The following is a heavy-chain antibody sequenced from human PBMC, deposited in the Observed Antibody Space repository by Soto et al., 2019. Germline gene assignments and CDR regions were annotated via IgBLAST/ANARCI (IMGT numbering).Heavy chain of an antibody. D-gene: IGHD5-12*01. Sequence: SETLSLTCTVSGGSISRYYWSWIRQPPGKGLEWIGYIYHSGSTNYNPSLKSRVTISVDTSKNQFSLKLSSVTAADTAIYYCVRHTNGYNPFDHWGQGTLVTVSS. V-gene: IGHV4-59*08. CDR2: IYHSGST. CDR3: VRHTNGYNPFDH. J-gene: IGHJ4*02. CDR1: GGSISRYY.